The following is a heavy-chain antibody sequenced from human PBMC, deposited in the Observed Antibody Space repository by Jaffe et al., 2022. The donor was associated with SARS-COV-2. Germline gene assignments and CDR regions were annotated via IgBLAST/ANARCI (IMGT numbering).Heavy chain of an antibody. Sequence: QVQLVESGGGVVQPGRSLRLSCAASGFIFSSYGMHWVRQAPGKGLEWVAVISYDGNNKYYADSVKGRFTISRDNPRYTLYLEMNSLRAEDTAVYYCAKRGVSRDHQDFDYWGQGSLVTVSS. J-gene: IGHJ4*02. D-gene: IGHD2-8*01. CDR1: GFIFSSYG. CDR3: AKRGVSRDHQDFDY. V-gene: IGHV3-30*18. CDR2: ISYDGNNK.